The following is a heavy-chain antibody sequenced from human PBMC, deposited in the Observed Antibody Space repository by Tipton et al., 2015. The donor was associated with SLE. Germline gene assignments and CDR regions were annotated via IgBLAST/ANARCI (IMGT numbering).Heavy chain of an antibody. CDR1: GGSISSSSYY. Sequence: TLSLTCTVSGGSISSSSYYWGWIRQPPGKGLEWIGSIYYSGSTYYNPSLKSRATISVDTSKNQFSLKLSSVTAADTAVYYCARHVRGRSRELRWFDPWGQGTLVTVSS. CDR2: IYYSGST. J-gene: IGHJ5*02. CDR3: ARHVRGRSRELRWFDP. V-gene: IGHV4-39*01. D-gene: IGHD1-26*01.